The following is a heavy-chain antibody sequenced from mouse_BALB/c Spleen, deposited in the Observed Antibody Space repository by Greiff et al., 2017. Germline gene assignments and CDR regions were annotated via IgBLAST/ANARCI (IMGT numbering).Heavy chain of an antibody. J-gene: IGHJ2*01. CDR2: IAPGSGST. Sequence: ELVRPGSSVKISCKASGYAFSSYWMNWIKQRPGQGLEWIGRIAPGSGSTYYNEMFKGKATLTVDTSSSTAYIQLSSLSSEDSAVYFCARDWGGYFDYWGQGTTLTVSS. V-gene: IGHV1S41*01. CDR1: GYAFSSYW. CDR3: ARDWGGYFDY.